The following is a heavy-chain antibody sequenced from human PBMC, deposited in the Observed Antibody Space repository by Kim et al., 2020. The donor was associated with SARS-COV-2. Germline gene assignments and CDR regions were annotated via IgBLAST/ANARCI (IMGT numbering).Heavy chain of an antibody. Sequence: GESLKISCQGSGYSFTNYWIAWVRQMPGTGLEWIGIIYPGASDIAYSPSFQSQVTISADKSISTAYLQWSSLRASDSAMYYCARLPGGSVYYLDYWGQGT. CDR1: GYSFTNYW. D-gene: IGHD3-10*01. CDR2: IYPGASDI. CDR3: ARLPGGSVYYLDY. J-gene: IGHJ4*02. V-gene: IGHV5-51*01.